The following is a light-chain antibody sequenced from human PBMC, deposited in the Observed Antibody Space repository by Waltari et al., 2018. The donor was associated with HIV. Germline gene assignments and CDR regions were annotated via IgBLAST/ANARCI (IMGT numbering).Light chain of an antibody. V-gene: IGLV2-8*01. Sequence: QSALTQPPPASGPPGSSVTISCTGTSSDVGAYNLVSWYQQRPGEAPKLMIYEVTKRPSGVPARFSGSKSGNTASLTVSGLQAEDEADYYCSSYAGSATLAFGGGTKLTVL. CDR3: SSYAGSATLA. CDR2: EVT. CDR1: SSDVGAYNL. J-gene: IGLJ2*01.